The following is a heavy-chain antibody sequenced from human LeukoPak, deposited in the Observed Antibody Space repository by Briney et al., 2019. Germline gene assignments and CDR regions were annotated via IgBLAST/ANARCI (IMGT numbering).Heavy chain of an antibody. CDR2: INTDGSTT. J-gene: IGHJ3*02. CDR1: GFTFSSYW. Sequence: PGGSLRLSCAASGFTFSSYWMHWVRQTPGKGLVWVSRINTDGSTTTYADSVKGRFTISRDNSKNTLYLQMNSLRAEDTAVYYCANLMADGFNIWGQGTMVTVSS. V-gene: IGHV3-74*01. D-gene: IGHD1-14*01. CDR3: ANLMADGFNI.